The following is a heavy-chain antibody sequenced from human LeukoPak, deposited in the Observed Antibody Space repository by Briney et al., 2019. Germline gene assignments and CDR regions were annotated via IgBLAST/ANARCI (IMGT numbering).Heavy chain of an antibody. J-gene: IGHJ3*02. CDR3: ARAGIAARRHAFDI. CDR2: IYYRGST. D-gene: IGHD6-6*01. Sequence: PSETLSLTCTVSGGSISSYYWSWIRQPPGKGLEWIGYIYYRGSTNYNPSLKSRVTISVDTSKNQFSLKLSSVTAADTAVYYCARAGIAARRHAFDIWGQGTMVTVSS. V-gene: IGHV4-59*01. CDR1: GGSISSYY.